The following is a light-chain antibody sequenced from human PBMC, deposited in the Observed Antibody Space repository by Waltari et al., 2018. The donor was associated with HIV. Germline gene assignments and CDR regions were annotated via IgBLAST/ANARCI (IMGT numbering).Light chain of an antibody. CDR1: QSVSSNY. CDR3: QQYGSSPRT. J-gene: IGKJ2*01. Sequence: EIVLTQSPGTLSLSPGERATLSCRASQSVSSNYLAWYQQKPGQDPRLLIYGTSSRATGMPDRFSGSGSGTDFTLTISRLEPEDFAVYYCQQYGSSPRTFGQGTKLEIK. V-gene: IGKV3-20*01. CDR2: GTS.